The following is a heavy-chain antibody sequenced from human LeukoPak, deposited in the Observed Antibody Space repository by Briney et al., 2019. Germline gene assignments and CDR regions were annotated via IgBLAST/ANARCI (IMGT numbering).Heavy chain of an antibody. CDR2: IRYDGSNK. Sequence: GGSLRLSCAASGFTFSNYGMHWVRQAPGKGLEWVTFIRYDGSNKYYADSVKGRFTISRDNSKNTLYLQMNSLRARDTAVYYCEKEGRAQPYFYYYYYMDVSGAGTTVIDS. CDR3: EKEGRAQPYFYYYYYMDV. V-gene: IGHV3-30*02. J-gene: IGHJ6*03. D-gene: IGHD2-2*01. CDR1: GFTFSNYG.